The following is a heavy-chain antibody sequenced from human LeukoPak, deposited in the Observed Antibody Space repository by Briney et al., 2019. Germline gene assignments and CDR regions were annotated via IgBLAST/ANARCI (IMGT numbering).Heavy chain of an antibody. J-gene: IGHJ4*02. D-gene: IGHD4-17*01. V-gene: IGHV3-53*01. Sequence: PGGSLRLSCAASGFTVSNNYMSWVRQAPGKGLQWVSVIYSGGSTYYADSVKGRFTISRDNSKNTLYLQMNSLRAEDTAVYYCASAGTTVTSINYWGQGTLVTVSS. CDR2: IYSGGST. CDR3: ASAGTTVTSINY. CDR1: GFTVSNNY.